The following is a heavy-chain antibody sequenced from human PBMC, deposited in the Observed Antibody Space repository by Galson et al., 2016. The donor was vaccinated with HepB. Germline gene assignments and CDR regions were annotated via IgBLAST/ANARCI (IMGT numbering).Heavy chain of an antibody. D-gene: IGHD6-13*01. V-gene: IGHV3-33*01. Sequence: SLRLSCAASEFTFSTYGMHWVRQAPGKGLEWVALIWHDGSNKYYADSVKGRFTISRDNPKNTLYLQMNSLKAEDTAVYYCAREMHVAAAAAFDFWGRGTLVTVSS. J-gene: IGHJ4*02. CDR2: IWHDGSNK. CDR3: AREMHVAAAAAFDF. CDR1: EFTFSTYG.